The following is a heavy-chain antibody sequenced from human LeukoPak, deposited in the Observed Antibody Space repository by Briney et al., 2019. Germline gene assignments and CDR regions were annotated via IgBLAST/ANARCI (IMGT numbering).Heavy chain of an antibody. J-gene: IGHJ4*02. CDR2: IYYSGST. Sequence: PSETLSLTCTVSGGSISSNYWSWIRQPPGKGLEWIGYIYYSGSTNYNPSLKSRVTISVDTSKNQFSLKLSSVTAADTAVYYCARRGSWSLAHWGQGTLVTVSS. CDR3: ARRGSWSLAH. D-gene: IGHD6-13*01. V-gene: IGHV4-59*08. CDR1: GGSISSNY.